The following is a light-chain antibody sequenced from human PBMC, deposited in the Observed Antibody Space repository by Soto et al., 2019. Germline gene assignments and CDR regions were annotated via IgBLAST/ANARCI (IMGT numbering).Light chain of an antibody. Sequence: DIQLTQSPSFLSASVGERVTITCRASQDISSYLARYQQKPGKAPDLLIYAASTLQSGVPSRFSGSGSGTEFTLTISSLQPEDFATYYCQQFNSYPPTFGGGTKVEI. V-gene: IGKV1-9*01. CDR1: QDISSY. CDR2: AAS. J-gene: IGKJ4*01. CDR3: QQFNSYPPT.